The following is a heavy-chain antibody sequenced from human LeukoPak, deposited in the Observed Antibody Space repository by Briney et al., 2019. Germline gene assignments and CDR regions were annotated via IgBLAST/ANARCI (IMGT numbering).Heavy chain of an antibody. CDR2: TYYRSKWYN. V-gene: IGHV6-1*01. D-gene: IGHD3-10*01. CDR3: AKGRWALFDC. J-gene: IGHJ4*02. Sequence: SQTLSLTCDISGDSVSSNSAAWNWTRQSPSRGLEWLGRTYYRSKWYNDYAISVKSRMTINADTSKNQFSLQLNSVTPEDTAVYYCAKGRWALFDCWGQRTLVIVSS. CDR1: GDSVSSNSAA.